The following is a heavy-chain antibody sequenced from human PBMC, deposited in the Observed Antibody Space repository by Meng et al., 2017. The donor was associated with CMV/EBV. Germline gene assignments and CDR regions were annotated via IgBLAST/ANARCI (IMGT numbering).Heavy chain of an antibody. CDR2: ISYDGSNT. D-gene: IGHD6-19*01. V-gene: IGHV3-30*04. CDR1: GFTFSSYA. Sequence: GGSLRLSCAASGFTFSSYAMHWVRQAPGKGLEWVAVISYDGSNTYYADSVKGRFTITRDNSKNTLYLQMNSLRAEDTAVYYCARAEAGIEVDGTQDYWGQGTLVTVSS. CDR3: ARAEAGIEVDGTQDY. J-gene: IGHJ4*02.